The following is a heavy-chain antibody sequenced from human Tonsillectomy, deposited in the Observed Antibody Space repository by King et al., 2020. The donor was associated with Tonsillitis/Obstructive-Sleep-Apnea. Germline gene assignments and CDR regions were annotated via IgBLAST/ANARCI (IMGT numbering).Heavy chain of an antibody. CDR3: ARDHVRSVVVPAAIYY. D-gene: IGHD2-2*02. CDR2: IWYDGSQR. V-gene: IGHV3-33*01. CDR1: GFTFSNYG. J-gene: IGHJ4*02. Sequence: VQLVESGGGVVRPGGSLRLSCAASGFTFSNYGMHWVRQAPGKGLEWVAVIWYDGSQRYYTDSVKGRFTISRDNSKNTLYLQMNSLRAEDTAVYYCARDHVRSVVVPAAIYYWGQGTLVTVSS.